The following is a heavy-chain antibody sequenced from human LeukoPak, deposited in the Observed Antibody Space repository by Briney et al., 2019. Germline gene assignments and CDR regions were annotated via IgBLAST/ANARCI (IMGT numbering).Heavy chain of an antibody. CDR2: INHSGST. D-gene: IGHD2-15*01. CDR1: GGSFSGYY. Sequence: SETLSLTCAVYGGSFSGYYWSWIRQPPGKGLEWIGEINHSGSTNYNPSLKSRVTISVDTSKNQFSLKLSSVIAADTAVYYCARDVVVVNNWFDPWGQGTLVTVSS. J-gene: IGHJ5*02. CDR3: ARDVVVVNNWFDP. V-gene: IGHV4-34*01.